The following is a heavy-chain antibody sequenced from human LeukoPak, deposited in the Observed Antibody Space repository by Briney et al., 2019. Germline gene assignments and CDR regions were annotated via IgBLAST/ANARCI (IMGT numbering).Heavy chain of an antibody. D-gene: IGHD1-26*01. CDR1: GYTLTQLS. J-gene: IGHJ4*02. CDR3: ATHSGTYFLY. CDR2: FDPEDIET. Sequence: ASVKVSCKVSGYTLTQLSIHWVRQGPGNGLEWMGGFDPEDIETIYAQNFQGRVTMTEDTSTDTAYMELSSLASDDTAVYYCATHSGTYFLYWGQGTLVTVSS. V-gene: IGHV1-24*01.